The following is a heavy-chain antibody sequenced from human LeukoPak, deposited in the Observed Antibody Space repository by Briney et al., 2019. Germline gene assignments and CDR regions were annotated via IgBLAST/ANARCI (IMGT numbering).Heavy chain of an antibody. J-gene: IGHJ4*02. CDR1: GYTLSELS. D-gene: IGHD4-17*01. V-gene: IGHV1-24*01. CDR3: ATASRSHYADYNLDY. CDR2: FYPEDGET. Sequence: ASVTVSCKVSGYTLSELSMDWVRQAPGKGRERMGGFYPEDGETIYAQTLKGRVTIKEERSRNTAYREGSRLRSEDTAVYDGATASRSHYADYNLDYWGQGTLVTVSS.